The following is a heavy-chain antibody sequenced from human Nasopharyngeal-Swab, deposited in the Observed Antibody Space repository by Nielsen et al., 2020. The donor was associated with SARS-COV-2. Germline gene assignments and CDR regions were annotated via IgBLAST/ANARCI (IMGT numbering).Heavy chain of an antibody. J-gene: IGHJ6*02. CDR3: AKDLTAYFRGVGV. V-gene: IGHV3-23*01. CDR2: ISGSGGST. Sequence: WIRQPPGKGLEWVSGISGSGGSTYFADSVKGRFTISRDNSKNTLYLQMNSLRPEDTAVYYCAKDLTAYFRGVGVWGQGTTVTVSS. D-gene: IGHD3-9*01.